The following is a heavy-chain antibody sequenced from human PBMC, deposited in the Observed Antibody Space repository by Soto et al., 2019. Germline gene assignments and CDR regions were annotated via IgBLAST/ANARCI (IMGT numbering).Heavy chain of an antibody. CDR1: GFTFSSYG. Sequence: QVPLVESGGGVVQPGRSLRLSCAASGFTFSSYGMHWVRQAPGKGLEWVTVISHDGSSTYYADSVKGRFTISRDNSKNTLYLQMSSLRVEDTAVYYCAKILGGMAIFYYYGMDVWGQGTTVTVSS. V-gene: IGHV3-30*18. CDR3: AKILGGMAIFYYYGMDV. D-gene: IGHD3-16*01. J-gene: IGHJ6*02. CDR2: ISHDGSST.